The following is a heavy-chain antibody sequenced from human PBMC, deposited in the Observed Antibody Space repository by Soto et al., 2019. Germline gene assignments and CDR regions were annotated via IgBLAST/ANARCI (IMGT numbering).Heavy chain of an antibody. CDR2: IWYDGSNK. D-gene: IGHD3-9*01. CDR1: EFSFNSYG. V-gene: IGHV3-33*01. J-gene: IGHJ3*02. Sequence: QVQLVESGGGVVQPGRSLRLSCAASEFSFNSYGMHWVRQAPGKGLEWVAVIWYDGSNKYYADSVKGRFTISRDNSQNTLDLQMNSLRDEDTAVYYCERDTTGAFDIWGQETMVTVSS. CDR3: ERDTTGAFDI.